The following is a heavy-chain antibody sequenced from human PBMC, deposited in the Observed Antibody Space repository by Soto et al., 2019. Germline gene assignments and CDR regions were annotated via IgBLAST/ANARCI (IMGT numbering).Heavy chain of an antibody. V-gene: IGHV4-30-4*01. Sequence: PSETLSLTCTVSGYSICSGDYHWSWIRQPPGTGLEWIGYIYYSGTTYTNPSLRSQVAISLDTSKNHFSLTLSSVTAADTAVYYCARGPSGDKVHYWGQGALVTVSS. CDR3: ARGPSGDKVHY. D-gene: IGHD7-27*01. CDR2: IYYSGTT. CDR1: GYSICSGDYH. J-gene: IGHJ4*02.